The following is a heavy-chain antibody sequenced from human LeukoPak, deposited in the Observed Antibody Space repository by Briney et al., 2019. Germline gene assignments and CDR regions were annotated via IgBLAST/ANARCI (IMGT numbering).Heavy chain of an antibody. D-gene: IGHD2-8*01. CDR2: ISYDGSNK. CDR3: ARDISVLMVYAFDY. J-gene: IGHJ4*02. Sequence: GGSLRLSCAASGFTFSSYAMHWVRQAPGKGLEWVAVISYDGSNKYYADSVKGRFTISRDNSKNTLYLPMNSLRAEDTAVYYCARDISVLMVYAFDYWGQGTLVTVSS. V-gene: IGHV3-30-3*01. CDR1: GFTFSSYA.